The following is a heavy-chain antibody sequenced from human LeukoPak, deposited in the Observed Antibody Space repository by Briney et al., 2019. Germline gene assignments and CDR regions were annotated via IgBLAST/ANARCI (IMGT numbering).Heavy chain of an antibody. CDR3: ASNDLDYSNNNREFDY. V-gene: IGHV1-3*01. J-gene: IGHJ4*02. CDR2: INVGNGNT. Sequence: ASVKGSCKASGYTFTTYAIHWVRQAPGQRLEWMGWINVGNGNTKYSQKFQDRVTITRDTSASTAYMELSSLRSEDTAVYYCASNDLDYSNNNREFDYWGQGTLVTVSS. CDR1: GYTFTTYA. D-gene: IGHD4-11*01.